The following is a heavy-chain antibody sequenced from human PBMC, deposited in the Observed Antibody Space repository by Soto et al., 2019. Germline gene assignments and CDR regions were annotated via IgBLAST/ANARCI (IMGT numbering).Heavy chain of an antibody. J-gene: IGHJ6*02. CDR2: IVVGSGNT. CDR3: AARGPGDYDYYYYYGMDV. V-gene: IGHV1-58*01. D-gene: IGHD4-17*01. Sequence: SVKVSCKASGFTFTSSAVQWVRQAREQRLEWIGWIVVGSGNTNYAQKFQERVTITRDMSTSTAYMELSSLRSEDTAVYYCAARGPGDYDYYYYYGMDVWGQGTTVTVSS. CDR1: GFTFTSSA.